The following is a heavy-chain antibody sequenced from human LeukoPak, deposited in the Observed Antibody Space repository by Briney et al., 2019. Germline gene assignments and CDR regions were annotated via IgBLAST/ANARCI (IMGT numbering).Heavy chain of an antibody. Sequence: ASVKVSCKASGYTFTGYYMHWVRQAPGQGLEWMGWINPNSGGTNYAQKFQGRVTMTRDTSISTAYMELSRLRSDDTAVYYCARDLTYYDILTGYYRGDFDYWGQGTLVTVSS. J-gene: IGHJ4*02. V-gene: IGHV1-2*02. CDR1: GYTFTGYY. CDR3: ARDLTYYDILTGYYRGDFDY. D-gene: IGHD3-9*01. CDR2: INPNSGGT.